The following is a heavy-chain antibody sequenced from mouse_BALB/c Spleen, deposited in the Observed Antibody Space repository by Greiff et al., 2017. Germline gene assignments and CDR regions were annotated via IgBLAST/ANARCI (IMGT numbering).Heavy chain of an antibody. CDR3: ARGYDDAMDY. CDR2: IDPSDSET. D-gene: IGHD2-2*01. J-gene: IGHJ4*01. V-gene: IGHV1S126*01. Sequence: LVESGPQLVRPGASVKISCKASGYSFTSYWMHWVKQRPGQGLEWIGMIDPSDSETRLNQKFKDKATLTVDKSSSTAYIQLSSPTSEDSAVYYCARGYDDAMDYWGQGTSVTVSS. CDR1: GYSFTSYW.